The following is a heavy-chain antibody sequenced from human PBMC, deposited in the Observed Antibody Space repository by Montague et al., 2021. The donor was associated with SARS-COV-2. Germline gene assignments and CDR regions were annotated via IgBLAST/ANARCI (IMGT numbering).Heavy chain of an antibody. CDR3: ARHPLGYCSSTSCHVG. J-gene: IGHJ4*02. Sequence: SETLSLTCAVYGESVSGYYWSWIRQPPGKGLEWIGEINHSGSTYYNPSLKSRVTISVDTSKNQFSLKLSSVTAADTAVYYCARHPLGYCSSTSCHVGWGQGTLVTVSS. V-gene: IGHV4-34*01. CDR1: GESVSGYY. D-gene: IGHD2-2*01. CDR2: INHSGST.